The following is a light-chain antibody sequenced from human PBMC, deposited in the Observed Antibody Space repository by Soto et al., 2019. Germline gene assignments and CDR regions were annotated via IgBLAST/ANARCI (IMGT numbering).Light chain of an antibody. CDR1: QSVSSN. Sequence: EIVMTQSPATLSVSPGERVTLSCRASQSVSSNLAWYQQRPGQAPRLLFFGASTRTTGIPARFSGGGSGTEFTLTISSLQSEDFAIYYCQHYNNWPHTFGQGTKLEIK. J-gene: IGKJ2*01. CDR3: QHYNNWPHT. V-gene: IGKV3-15*01. CDR2: GAS.